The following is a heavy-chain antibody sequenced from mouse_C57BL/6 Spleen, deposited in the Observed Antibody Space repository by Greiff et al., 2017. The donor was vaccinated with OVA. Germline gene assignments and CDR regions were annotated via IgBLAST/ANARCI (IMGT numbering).Heavy chain of an antibody. D-gene: IGHD2-13*01. CDR1: GYTFTSYW. V-gene: IGHV1-7*01. CDR2: INPSSGYT. CDR3: GRIYSDNWYMDD. Sequence: QVQLQQSGAELAKPGASVKLSCKASGYTFTSYWMHWVKQRPGQGLEWIGYINPSSGYTKYNQKFKDKATLTADKSSSTAYMQLSSLAYEDSAVYYCGRIYSDNWYMDDWGTGTTVTVSS. J-gene: IGHJ1*03.